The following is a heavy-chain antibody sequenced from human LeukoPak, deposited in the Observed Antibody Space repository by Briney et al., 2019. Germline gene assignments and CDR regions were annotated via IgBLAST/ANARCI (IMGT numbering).Heavy chain of an antibody. Sequence: ASQTLSLTCSVSGDYINNGGHYWSWIRQPPGKTLEYIGYISHRGSTYYNPSLKSRLTISVDGSRNQFSLKLRSVTAADTAVYYCARSGDSGSYFSFDYWGQGTLVAVSS. CDR1: GDYINNGGHY. CDR3: ARSGDSGSYFSFDY. D-gene: IGHD1-26*01. CDR2: ISHRGST. V-gene: IGHV4-30-2*01. J-gene: IGHJ4*02.